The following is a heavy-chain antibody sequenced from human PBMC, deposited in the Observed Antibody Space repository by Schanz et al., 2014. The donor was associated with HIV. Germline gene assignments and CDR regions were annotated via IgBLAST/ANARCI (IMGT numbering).Heavy chain of an antibody. V-gene: IGHV3-33*01. J-gene: IGHJ6*02. CDR3: ARTSRIVIPDRDPRLSYLYGMDV. CDR1: GFTFSSYG. D-gene: IGHD1-26*01. Sequence: VQLVESGGGLVKPGGSLRLSCAASGFTFSSYGMHWVRQAPGKGLEWVAVLWHDGSNKYYVDSVKDRFTISRDNSKNTLYLQMNGLRAEDTAVYYCARTSRIVIPDRDPRLSYLYGMDVWGQGTTVTVSS. CDR2: LWHDGSNK.